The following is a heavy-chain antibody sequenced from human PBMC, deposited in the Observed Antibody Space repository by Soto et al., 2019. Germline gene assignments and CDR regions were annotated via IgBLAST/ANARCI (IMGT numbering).Heavy chain of an antibody. D-gene: IGHD5-18*01. CDR2: ISYDGSNK. V-gene: IGHV3-30*18. CDR3: AKDTAMVGYYYYYGMDV. Sequence: GGSLRLSCAASGFTFSSYGMHWVRQAPGKGLEWVAVISYDGSNKYYADSVKGRFTISRDNSKNTLYLQMNSLRAEDTAVYYCAKDTAMVGYYYYYGMDVWGQGTTVTVSS. CDR1: GFTFSSYG. J-gene: IGHJ6*02.